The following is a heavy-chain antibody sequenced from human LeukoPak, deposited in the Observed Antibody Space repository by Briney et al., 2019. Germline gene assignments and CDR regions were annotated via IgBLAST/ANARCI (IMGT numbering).Heavy chain of an antibody. V-gene: IGHV1-69*05. D-gene: IGHD6-13*01. CDR2: IIPIFGTA. CDR3: ARVRGPPYSSSWYFNYYYYMDV. J-gene: IGHJ6*03. CDR1: GGTFSSYA. Sequence: GASVKVSCKASGGTFSSYAISWVRQAPGQGLEWMGGIIPIFGTANYAQKFQGRVTITRNTSISTAYMELSSLRSEDTAVYYCARVRGPPYSSSWYFNYYYYMDVWGKGTTVTVSS.